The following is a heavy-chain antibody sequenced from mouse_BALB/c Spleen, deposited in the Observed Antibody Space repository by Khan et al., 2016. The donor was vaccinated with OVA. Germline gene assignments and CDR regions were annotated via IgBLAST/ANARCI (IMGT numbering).Heavy chain of an antibody. D-gene: IGHD1-3*01. V-gene: IGHV2-9*02. CDR2: IWAGGST. CDR3: SRAFYNGAWFAY. CDR1: GFSLSNYG. J-gene: IGHJ3*01. Sequence: QVQLKESGPGLVAPSQTLSITCTVSGFSLSNYGVHWVRQPPGKGLEWMGVIWAGGSTNHNSALMSRLTISKDDSKSQGFLKMNSLQTDDTAKYCCSRAFYNGAWFAYWGQGTLVTVSA.